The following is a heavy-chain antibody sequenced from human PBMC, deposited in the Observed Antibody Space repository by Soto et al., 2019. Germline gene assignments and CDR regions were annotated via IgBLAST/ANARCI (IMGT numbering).Heavy chain of an antibody. CDR2: IIPIFGTA. J-gene: IGHJ5*02. D-gene: IGHD6-13*01. CDR1: GGTFSSYA. Sequence: EASVKVSCTASGGTFSSYAISWVRQAPGQGLEWMGGIIPIFGTANYAQKFQGRVTITADESTSTAYMELSSLRSEDTVVYYCARGSIAAAGKNRFDPWGQGTLVTVSS. V-gene: IGHV1-69*13. CDR3: ARGSIAAAGKNRFDP.